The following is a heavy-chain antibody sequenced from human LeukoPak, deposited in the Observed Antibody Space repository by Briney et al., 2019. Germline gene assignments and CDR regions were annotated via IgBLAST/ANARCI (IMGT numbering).Heavy chain of an antibody. J-gene: IGHJ5*02. CDR2: IYYSGST. CDR3: ARLSNDSPGDP. D-gene: IGHD4-11*01. CDR1: GGSISSSSYY. V-gene: IGHV4-39*01. Sequence: PSETRSLTCTVSGGSISSSSYYWGWIRQPPGKGLEWIGSIYYSGSTYYNPSLKSRVTMSVDTSKNQFSLKLTSVTAADTTVYYCARLSNDSPGDPWGQGSLVTVSS.